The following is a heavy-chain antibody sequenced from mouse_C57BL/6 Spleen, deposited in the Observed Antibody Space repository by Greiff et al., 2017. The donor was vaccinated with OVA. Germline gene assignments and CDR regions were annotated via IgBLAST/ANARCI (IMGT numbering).Heavy chain of an antibody. CDR3: AGYDYYGSSPYWYFDV. J-gene: IGHJ1*03. V-gene: IGHV1-55*01. Sequence: QVQLQQPGAELVKPGASVKMSCKASGYTFTSYWITWVKQRPGQGLEWIGDIYPGSGSTNYNEKFKSKATLTVDTSSSTAYMQLSSLTSEDSAVYYFAGYDYYGSSPYWYFDVWGTGTTVTVSS. CDR2: IYPGSGST. D-gene: IGHD1-1*01. CDR1: GYTFTSYW.